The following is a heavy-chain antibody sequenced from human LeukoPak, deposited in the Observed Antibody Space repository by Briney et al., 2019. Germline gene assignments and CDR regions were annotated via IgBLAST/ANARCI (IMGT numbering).Heavy chain of an antibody. D-gene: IGHD5-24*01. CDR1: GYTFTGYY. J-gene: IGHJ4*02. CDR3: ARGGRDGYNFFDY. V-gene: IGHV1-2*02. Sequence: ASVKVSCKASGYTFTGYYMHWVRQAPGQGLEWMGWINPNSGGTNYAQKFQGRVTMTRDTSASTAYMELSSLRSEDTAVYYCARGGRDGYNFFDYWGQGTLVTVSS. CDR2: INPNSGGT.